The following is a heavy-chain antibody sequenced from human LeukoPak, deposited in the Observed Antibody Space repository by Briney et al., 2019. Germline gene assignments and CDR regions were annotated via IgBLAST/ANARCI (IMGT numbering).Heavy chain of an antibody. J-gene: IGHJ4*02. CDR1: ADSISSLDYY. D-gene: IGHD3-10*01. Sequence: SETLSLTCTVSADSISSLDYYWSWIRQPAGKGLEWIGRIYTSGSTNYNPSLKSRVTMSVDTSKNQFSLKLSSVTAADTAVYYCARDWRNGSGSSLFDYWGQGTLVTVSS. CDR2: IYTSGST. V-gene: IGHV4-61*02. CDR3: ARDWRNGSGSSLFDY.